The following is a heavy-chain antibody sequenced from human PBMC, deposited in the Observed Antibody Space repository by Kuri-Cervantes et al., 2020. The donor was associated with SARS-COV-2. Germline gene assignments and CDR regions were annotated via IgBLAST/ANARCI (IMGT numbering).Heavy chain of an antibody. CDR1: GGSISSYY. CDR3: ARVPKNSSGWYLLWYFDL. CDR2: IYTSGST. D-gene: IGHD6-19*01. V-gene: IGHV4-4*07. J-gene: IGHJ2*01. Sequence: SETLSLTCTVSGGSISSYYWSWIRQPPGKGLEWIGRIYTSGSTNYNPSLKSRVTISVDTSKNQFSLKLSSVTAADTAVYYCARVPKNSSGWYLLWYFDLWGRGTLVTVSS.